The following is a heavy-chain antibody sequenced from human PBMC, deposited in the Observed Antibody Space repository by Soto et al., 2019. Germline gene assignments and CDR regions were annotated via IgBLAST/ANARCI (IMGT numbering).Heavy chain of an antibody. Sequence: PSETLSLTCTVSAGSISSYYWSWIRQPPGKGLEWIGYIYYSGSTNYNPSLKSRVTISVDTSKNQFSLKLSSVTAADTAVYYCARHNVTMVQGVIYFEPWGEGTLVTVSS. CDR2: IYYSGST. J-gene: IGHJ5*02. CDR3: ARHNVTMVQGVIYFEP. CDR1: AGSISSYY. D-gene: IGHD3-10*01. V-gene: IGHV4-59*08.